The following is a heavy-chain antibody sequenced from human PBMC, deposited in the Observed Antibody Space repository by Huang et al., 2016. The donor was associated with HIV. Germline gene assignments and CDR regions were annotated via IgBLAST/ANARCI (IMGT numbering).Heavy chain of an antibody. CDR1: GFTFDDYA. V-gene: IGHV3-9*03. J-gene: IGHJ4*02. CDR2: ISCNSATI. Sequence: EVQLVESGGGLVQPGRSLRLSCAASGFTFDDYALPWVRQAPGKGLECGSGISCNSATIGYADSVKGRFTIARDNAKNSLYLQMNSLRAEDMALYYCAKSPYYDILTGYYDYWGQGTLVTVSS. CDR3: AKSPYYDILTGYYDY. D-gene: IGHD3-9*01.